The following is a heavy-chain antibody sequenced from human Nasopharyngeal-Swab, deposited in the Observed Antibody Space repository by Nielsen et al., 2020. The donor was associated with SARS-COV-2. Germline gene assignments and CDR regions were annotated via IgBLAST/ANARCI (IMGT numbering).Heavy chain of an antibody. J-gene: IGHJ3*01. Sequence: GGSMTLSWAVSGFTLRSYPMHWVRHAPGEGLEWVVATRYDESDKYHADSVKGRFSISRDNSKSTLSLQMNSLRPEDTVVYYCARESGDYGAFDFWGQGTVVTVSS. CDR2: TRYDESDK. CDR1: GFTLRSYP. V-gene: IGHV3-30-3*01. D-gene: IGHD4-17*01. CDR3: ARESGDYGAFDF.